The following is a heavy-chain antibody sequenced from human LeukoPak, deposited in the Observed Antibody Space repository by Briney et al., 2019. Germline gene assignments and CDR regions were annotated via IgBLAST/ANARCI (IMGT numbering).Heavy chain of an antibody. CDR1: GFTLSTYA. V-gene: IGHV3-48*01. CDR2: ISGSGVSL. Sequence: GGSLRLSCAASGFTLSTYAMSWVRQTPGKGLEWLSYISGSGVSLFYADSVKGRFTISRDNAKNSLYLQMNSLRGEDTAVYYCATHYDWTFDCWGQGTLVTVSS. J-gene: IGHJ4*02. D-gene: IGHD1-1*01. CDR3: ATHYDWTFDC.